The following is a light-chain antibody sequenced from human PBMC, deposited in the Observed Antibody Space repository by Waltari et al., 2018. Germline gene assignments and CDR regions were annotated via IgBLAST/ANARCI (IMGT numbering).Light chain of an antibody. CDR3: QKYGSAPGT. V-gene: IGKV1-27*01. CDR2: AAS. Sequence: NQMTQSPRSLSASVGDRVTTSCRTSQDISNYVAWYQQKPGKVPKSVIYAASTLQSGVPSRFSGSGYGAEFTLTISNLQPEDVATYYCQKYGSAPGTFGQGTKVEIK. J-gene: IGKJ1*01. CDR1: QDISNY.